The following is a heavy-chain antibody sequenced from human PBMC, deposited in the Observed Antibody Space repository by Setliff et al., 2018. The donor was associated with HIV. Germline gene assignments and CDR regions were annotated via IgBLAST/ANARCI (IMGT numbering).Heavy chain of an antibody. J-gene: IGHJ4*02. CDR3: ARAPSLDTATVSRWGYYFDY. CDR1: GGSISVYY. CDR2: IYYTGST. D-gene: IGHD5-18*01. V-gene: IGHV4-59*01. Sequence: NPSETLSLTCTVSGGSISVYYWSWIRQPPGKGLEWIGYIYYTGSTNYNPSLKSRVTISLDTSKNQFSLKLSSVTAADTAVYYCARAPSLDTATVSRWGYYFDYWGQGTLVTVS.